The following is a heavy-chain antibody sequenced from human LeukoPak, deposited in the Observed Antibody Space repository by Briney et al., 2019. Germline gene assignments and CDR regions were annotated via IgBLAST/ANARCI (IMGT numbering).Heavy chain of an antibody. D-gene: IGHD3-3*01. CDR1: GFTFSSYS. J-gene: IGHJ4*02. V-gene: IGHV3-21*01. CDR2: ISSSSSYI. Sequence: PGGSLRLSCAAFGFTFSSYSMNWVRQAPGKGLEWVSSISSSSSYIYYADSVKGRFTISRDNAKNSLYLQMNSLRAEDTAVYYCARGRTIFGVVPYYFDYWGQGTLVTVSS. CDR3: ARGRTIFGVVPYYFDY.